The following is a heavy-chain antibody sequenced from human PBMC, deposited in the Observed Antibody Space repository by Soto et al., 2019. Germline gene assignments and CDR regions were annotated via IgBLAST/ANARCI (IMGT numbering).Heavy chain of an antibody. CDR1: GDSIRSSSY. Sequence: NPSETLSLTCTVSGDSIRSSSYWGWIRQPPGKALEWIGSIYSTGNTYYNPSLNSQVTISVDTSKNQFSLNVISVTAADTAVYYCRRSSRYSTDVWGQGTTVTVAS. V-gene: IGHV4-39*01. CDR3: RRSSRYSTDV. D-gene: IGHD6-13*01. J-gene: IGHJ6*02. CDR2: IYSTGNT.